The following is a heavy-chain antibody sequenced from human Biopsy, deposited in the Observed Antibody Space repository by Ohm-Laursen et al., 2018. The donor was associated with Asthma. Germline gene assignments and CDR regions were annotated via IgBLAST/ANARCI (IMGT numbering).Heavy chain of an antibody. D-gene: IGHD2-2*01. CDR1: GYTFINYA. V-gene: IGHV1-3*01. Sequence: ASVKVSCKASGYTFINYAIHWVRQAPGQRLEWMGWINPVNGTTKYTQKFQGRVTISRDTSASTAYMDLSSLRSEDTAVYYCAKTYAGCLNVQGGDAFAMWGQGTMVTVSS. CDR2: INPVNGTT. J-gene: IGHJ3*02. CDR3: AKTYAGCLNVQGGDAFAM.